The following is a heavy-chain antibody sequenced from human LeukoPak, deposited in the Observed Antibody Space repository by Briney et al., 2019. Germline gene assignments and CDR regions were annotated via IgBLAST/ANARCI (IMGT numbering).Heavy chain of an antibody. CDR3: ARDPLDCSGGRCSDY. Sequence: SVKVSCKASGGTFSSYAISWVRQAPGQGLEWMGRIIPIFGTANYAQKFQGRVTITTDESTSTAYMELSSLRSEDTAVYYCARDPLDCSGGRCSDYWGQGTLVTVSS. J-gene: IGHJ4*02. CDR2: IIPIFGTA. D-gene: IGHD2-15*01. V-gene: IGHV1-69*05. CDR1: GGTFSSYA.